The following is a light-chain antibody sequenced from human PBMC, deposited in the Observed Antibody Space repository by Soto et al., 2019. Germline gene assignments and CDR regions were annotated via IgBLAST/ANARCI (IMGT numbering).Light chain of an antibody. CDR1: TSNIGAGYD. Sequence: QLVLTQPPSVSGAPGQRVTIPCTGSTSNIGAGYDVHWYQQVPGTAPKLLIYANNNRPSGVPDRFSGSRSGTSATLAITGLQAEDETDYYCQSYDNILSGWVFGGGTQLTVL. CDR3: QSYDNILSGWV. J-gene: IGLJ7*01. V-gene: IGLV1-40*01. CDR2: ANN.